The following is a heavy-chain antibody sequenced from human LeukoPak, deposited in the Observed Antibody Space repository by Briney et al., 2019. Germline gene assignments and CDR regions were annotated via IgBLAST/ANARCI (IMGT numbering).Heavy chain of an antibody. CDR3: ARDYSGENVFDI. CDR1: GFTLSNYD. CDR2: IETAGET. Sequence: PGGSLRLSCVASGFTLSNYDMQWVRQATGKGLEWVSAIETAGETHYAGSVKGRFTISREIAKNSLYLQMNSLRAGDTAVYYCARDYSGENVFDIWGQGTMVTVSS. D-gene: IGHD3-16*01. V-gene: IGHV3-13*04. J-gene: IGHJ3*02.